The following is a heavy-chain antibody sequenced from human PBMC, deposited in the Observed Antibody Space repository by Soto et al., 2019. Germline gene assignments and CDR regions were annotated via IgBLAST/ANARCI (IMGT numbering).Heavy chain of an antibody. CDR2: FYFGGTT. D-gene: IGHD4-17*01. V-gene: IGHV4-39*01. J-gene: IGHJ4*02. CDR3: TTSTTSGAVTPDY. Sequence: SETLSLTCTVSGGSISNSDYYWGWMRQPPEKGLEWIGSFYFGGTTYYNPSLRSRVSISEDTSRNQFSVTLNSVTAADTAVYYCTTSTTSGAVTPDYWGQGALVTVSS. CDR1: GGSISNSDYY.